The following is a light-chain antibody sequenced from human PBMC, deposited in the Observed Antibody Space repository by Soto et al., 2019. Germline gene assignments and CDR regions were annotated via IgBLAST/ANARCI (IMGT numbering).Light chain of an antibody. CDR1: QTVGKDY. CDR3: HQYATSPLT. Sequence: EIALTQSPATLSLSPGERATLSCGASQTVGKDYLAWFQVKPGLAPRLLIHTASSRAAGIPDRFSGSGSGTDFPLTISRVEPEDFAQYYCHQYATSPLTFGRGTKVEIK. CDR2: TAS. J-gene: IGKJ4*01. V-gene: IGKV3D-20*01.